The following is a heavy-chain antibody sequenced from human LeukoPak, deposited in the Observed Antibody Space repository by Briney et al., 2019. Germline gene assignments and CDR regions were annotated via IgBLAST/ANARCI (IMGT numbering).Heavy chain of an antibody. CDR3: NLWFGELFQSNLSPYYFDY. J-gene: IGHJ4*02. V-gene: IGHV1-18*01. CDR2: ISAYNGNT. D-gene: IGHD3-10*01. Sequence: ASVKVSCKASGYTFTSYGISWVRQAPGQGLEWTGWISAYNGNTNYAQKLQGRVTMTTDTSTSTAYMELRSLRSDDTAVYYCNLWFGELFQSNLSPYYFDYWGQGTLVTVSS. CDR1: GYTFTSYG.